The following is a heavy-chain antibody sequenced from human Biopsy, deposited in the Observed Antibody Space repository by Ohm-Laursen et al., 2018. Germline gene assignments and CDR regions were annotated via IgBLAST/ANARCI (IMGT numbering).Heavy chain of an antibody. V-gene: IGHV4-59*01. CDR1: GGPLNSYY. J-gene: IGHJ5*02. CDR2: IYYSGIA. D-gene: IGHD5-24*01. Sequence: TLSLTCIVSGGPLNSYYWIWIRQPPGKGLEWIGYIYYSGIAANYNPSLKGRVTISVDTSKHQFSLRLTSATAADTAVYYCARGGFGLDGYNSPWGRGTLVIVSS. CDR3: ARGGFGLDGYNSP.